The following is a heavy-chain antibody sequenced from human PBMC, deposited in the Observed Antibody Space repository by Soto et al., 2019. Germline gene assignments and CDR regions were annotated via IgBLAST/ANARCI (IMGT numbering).Heavy chain of an antibody. CDR1: GFTFSSYS. CDR3: AKAIVGATLHALDI. CDR2: ISSSSSYI. J-gene: IGHJ3*02. Sequence: GGSLRLSCAASGFTFSSYSMNWVRQAPGKGLEWVSSISSSSSYIYYADSVKGRFTISRDNAKNTLFLQMNSLEAEDTAVYYCAKAIVGATLHALDISARGTMVPVSS. V-gene: IGHV3-21*04. D-gene: IGHD1-26*01.